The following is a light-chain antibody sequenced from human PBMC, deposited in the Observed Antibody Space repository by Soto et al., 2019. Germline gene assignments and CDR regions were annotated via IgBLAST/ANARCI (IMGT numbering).Light chain of an antibody. CDR2: EVS. CDR1: SSDIGSYNR. J-gene: IGLJ3*02. CDR3: SLYTSSSTWV. Sequence: QSALTQPPSVSGSPGQSVTISCTGTSSDIGSYNRVSWYQQPPGTAPKLMIYEVSNRPSGVPDRFSGSKSGNTASLTISGLQAEDEGDYYCSLYTSSSTWVFGGGTKLTVL. V-gene: IGLV2-18*01.